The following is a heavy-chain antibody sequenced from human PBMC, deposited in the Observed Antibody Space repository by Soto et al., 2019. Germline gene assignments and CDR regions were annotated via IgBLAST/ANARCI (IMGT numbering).Heavy chain of an antibody. CDR3: ARDDYGVLPDY. J-gene: IGHJ4*02. CDR2: IWYDGSNK. V-gene: IGHV3-33*01. D-gene: IGHD4-17*01. Sequence: QVQLVESGGGVVQPGRSLRLSCAASGFTFSSYGMHWVRQAPGKRLEWVAVIWYDGSNKYYADSVKGRFTISRDNSKNTLYLQMNSLRAEDTAVYYRARDDYGVLPDYWGQGTLVTVSS. CDR1: GFTFSSYG.